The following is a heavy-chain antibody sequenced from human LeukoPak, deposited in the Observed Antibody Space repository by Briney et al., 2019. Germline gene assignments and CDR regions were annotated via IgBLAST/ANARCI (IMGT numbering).Heavy chain of an antibody. CDR2: IYHSGST. J-gene: IGHJ6*03. CDR3: ARGSRHYYDGSGYYYIFGFYYMDV. D-gene: IGHD3-22*01. V-gene: IGHV4-39*07. Sequence: SETLSLTCTVSGDSISSRSYYWGWIRQPPGKGLEWIGEIYHSGSTNYNPSLKSRVTISVDKSKNQFSLKLNSVTAADAAVYYCARGSRHYYDGSGYYYIFGFYYMDVWGTGTTVTISS. CDR1: GDSISSRSYY.